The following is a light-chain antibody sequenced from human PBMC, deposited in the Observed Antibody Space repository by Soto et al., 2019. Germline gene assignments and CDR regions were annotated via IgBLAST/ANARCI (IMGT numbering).Light chain of an antibody. V-gene: IGKV1-16*02. J-gene: IGKJ4*01. CDR2: SAS. CDR3: QQYNYYPLT. Sequence: DIQMTQSPSSLSASVGDTVTITCRASQAINTYLVWFQQKPGEAPKSLIYSASSLHSGVPSKFSGSGSGRDFTLTINSLQPEDVATYYCQQYNYYPLTFGGGTKVEIK. CDR1: QAINTY.